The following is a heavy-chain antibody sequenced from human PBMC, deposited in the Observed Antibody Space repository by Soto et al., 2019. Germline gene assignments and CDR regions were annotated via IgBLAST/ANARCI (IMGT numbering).Heavy chain of an antibody. CDR3: AKDTYSSSWYF. Sequence: PGGSLRLSCAGSGVTFINYAMTWVRQAPGKGLEWVSSISNRGSDTYYVDSVKGRFTISRDNSKNTLYLQMNSLRAEDTAVYYCAKDTYSSSWYFWGQGTLVTVSS. D-gene: IGHD6-13*01. J-gene: IGHJ4*02. CDR1: GVTFINYA. CDR2: ISNRGSDT. V-gene: IGHV3-23*01.